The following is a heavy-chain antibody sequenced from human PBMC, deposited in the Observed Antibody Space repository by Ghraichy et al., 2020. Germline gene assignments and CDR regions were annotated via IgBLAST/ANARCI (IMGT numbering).Heavy chain of an antibody. V-gene: IGHV4-4*02. CDR1: GGSISSSNW. CDR3: ASFYGSGSYAFFDY. Sequence: SETLSLTCAVSGGSISSSNWWSWVRQPPGKGLEWIGEIYHSGSTNYNPSLKSRVTISVDKSKNQFSLKLSSVTAADTAVYYCASFYGSGSYAFFDYWGQETLVTVSS. J-gene: IGHJ4*02. CDR2: IYHSGST. D-gene: IGHD3-10*01.